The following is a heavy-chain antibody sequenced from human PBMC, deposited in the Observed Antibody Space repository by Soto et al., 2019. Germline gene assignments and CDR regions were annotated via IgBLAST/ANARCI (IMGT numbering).Heavy chain of an antibody. CDR3: ASKGPYSGSYPFDY. Sequence: QVQLVQSGAEVKKPGSSVKVSCKASGGTFSSYTISWVRQAPGQGLEWMGRIIPILGIANYAQKFQGRVTITADKSTSTAYMELSSLRSEDTAVYYCASKGPYSGSYPFDYWCQGTLVTVSS. CDR1: GGTFSSYT. D-gene: IGHD1-26*01. V-gene: IGHV1-69*02. CDR2: IIPILGIA. J-gene: IGHJ4*02.